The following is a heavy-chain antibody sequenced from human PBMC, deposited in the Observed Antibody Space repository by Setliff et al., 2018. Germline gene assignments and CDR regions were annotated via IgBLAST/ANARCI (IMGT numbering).Heavy chain of an antibody. CDR2: MNPNSGNT. CDR1: GYTFTSYD. D-gene: IGHD3-3*01. Sequence: EASVKVSCKASGYTFTSYDINWVRQATGQGLEWMGWMNPNSGNTGYAQKFQGRVTMTRNTSISTAYMDLSSLRFEDTAVYYCARAQSWSGGPYYCDNWGKGTLVTVS. J-gene: IGHJ4*02. CDR3: ARAQSWSGGPYYCDN. V-gene: IGHV1-8*02.